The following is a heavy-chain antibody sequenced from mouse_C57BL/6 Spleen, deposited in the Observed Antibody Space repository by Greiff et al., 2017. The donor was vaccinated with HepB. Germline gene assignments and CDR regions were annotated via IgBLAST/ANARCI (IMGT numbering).Heavy chain of an antibody. Sequence: EVHLVESGPGLVKPSQSLSLTCSVTGYSITSGYYWNWIRQFPGNKLEWMGYISYDGSNNYNPSLKNRISITRDTSKNQFFLKLNSVTTEDTATYYCARAWDLGSSYFDYWGQGTTLTVSS. D-gene: IGHD4-1*01. CDR3: ARAWDLGSSYFDY. CDR2: ISYDGSN. V-gene: IGHV3-6*01. J-gene: IGHJ2*01. CDR1: GYSITSGYY.